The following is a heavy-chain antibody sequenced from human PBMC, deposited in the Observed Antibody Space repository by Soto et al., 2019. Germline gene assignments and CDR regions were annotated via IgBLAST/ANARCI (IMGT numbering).Heavy chain of an antibody. CDR1: GYSFTTYY. CDR3: ASGGHVTVVVAAYDY. D-gene: IGHD2-15*01. J-gene: IGHJ4*02. Sequence: ASVKVSCKASGYSFTTYYIHWVRQVPGQGLEWMGMINPAGDHATYAPGFLGRVTMSTDTSSRTLYMEVTSLTSEDTALYYCASGGHVTVVVAAYDYWGQGTQVTVSS. V-gene: IGHV1-46*01. CDR2: INPAGDHA.